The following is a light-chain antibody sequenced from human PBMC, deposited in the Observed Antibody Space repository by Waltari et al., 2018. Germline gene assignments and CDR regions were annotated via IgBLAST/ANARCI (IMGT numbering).Light chain of an antibody. CDR1: SSDVGGYNY. V-gene: IGLV2-14*03. CDR3: SSYTSSSTNVV. Sequence: QSALTQPASVSGSPGQSITISCTGTSSDVGGYNYVSWYQQHPGKAPKLMIYDVSNRPSVVSNRFSGSKSGNTASLTISGIQAEDEADYYCSSYTSSSTNVVFGGGTKLTVL. CDR2: DVS. J-gene: IGLJ2*01.